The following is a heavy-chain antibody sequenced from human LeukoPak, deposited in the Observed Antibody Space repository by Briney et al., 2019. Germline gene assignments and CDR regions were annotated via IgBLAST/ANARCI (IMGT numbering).Heavy chain of an antibody. CDR1: GYSFSTYT. J-gene: IGHJ4*02. Sequence: ASVKVSCKASGYSFSTYTLHWVRQAPGQRLEWMGWINAGNGDTKYSQNFQGRVTITRDASASIAYMEMSSLTSEDTAIYYCAREIDRHDYYRFLDYWGQGTLVTVSS. CDR3: AREIDRHDYYRFLDY. CDR2: INAGNGDT. D-gene: IGHD1-26*01. V-gene: IGHV1-3*01.